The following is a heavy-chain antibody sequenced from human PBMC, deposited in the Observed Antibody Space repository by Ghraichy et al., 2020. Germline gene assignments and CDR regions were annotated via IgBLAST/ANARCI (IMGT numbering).Heavy chain of an antibody. J-gene: IGHJ4*02. CDR2: IKQDGSEK. CDR1: GFTFSSYW. Sequence: GSLRLSCAASGFTFSSYWMSWVRQAPGKGLEWVANIKQDGSEKYYVDSVKGRFTISRDNAKNSLYLQMNSLRAEDTAVYYCARDRGSSWPYYFDYWGQGTLVTVSS. D-gene: IGHD6-13*01. CDR3: ARDRGSSWPYYFDY. V-gene: IGHV3-7*03.